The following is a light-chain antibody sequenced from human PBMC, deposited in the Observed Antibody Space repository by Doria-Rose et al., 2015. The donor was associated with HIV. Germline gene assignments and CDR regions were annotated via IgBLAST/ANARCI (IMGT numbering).Light chain of an antibody. CDR1: QSTGSF. CDR2: AAP. Sequence: DIRLTQSPSSLSASVGDRVTITCRASQSTGSFLNWYQQRPGKAPKPLIYAAPSLQNGVPSRFSGSGSGTDFTLTISSLQPEDFATYFCQQSYSTPLTFGGGTKVEIK. CDR3: QQSYSTPLT. V-gene: IGKV1-39*01. J-gene: IGKJ4*01.